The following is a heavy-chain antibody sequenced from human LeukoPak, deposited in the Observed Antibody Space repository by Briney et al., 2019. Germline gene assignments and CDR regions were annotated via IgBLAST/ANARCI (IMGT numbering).Heavy chain of an antibody. D-gene: IGHD6-19*01. CDR1: GYTFTSYS. CDR2: INPSGGST. V-gene: IGHV1-46*01. Sequence: GASVKVSCKASGYTFTSYSMHWVRQAPGQGLEWMGIINPSGGSTSYEQKFQGRVTMTRDTSTSMVYMELTSLRSEDTDVYYCARDPEGSGCYFDYWGQGNLVTVSS. CDR3: ARDPEGSGCYFDY. J-gene: IGHJ4*02.